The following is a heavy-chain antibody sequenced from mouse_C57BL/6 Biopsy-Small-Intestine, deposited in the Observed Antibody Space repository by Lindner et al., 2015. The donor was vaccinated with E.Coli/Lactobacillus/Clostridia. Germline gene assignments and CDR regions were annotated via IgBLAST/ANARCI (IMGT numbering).Heavy chain of an antibody. D-gene: IGHD3-3*01. J-gene: IGHJ3*01. V-gene: IGHV1-37*01. Sequence: VQLQESGPELVRPGASVKMSCKASGYSFTGYFMNWVKQRHGKSLEWIGRIYPYNGATSYSQNFKGKATLTVDKSSSTAYMQLNSLTSEDSAVYFCARAGRGFAYWGQGTLVTVSA. CDR3: ARAGRGFAY. CDR1: GYSFTGYF. CDR2: IYPYNGAT.